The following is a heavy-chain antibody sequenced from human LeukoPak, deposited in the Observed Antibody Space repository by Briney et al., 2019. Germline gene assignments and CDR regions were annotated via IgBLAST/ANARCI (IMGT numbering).Heavy chain of an antibody. V-gene: IGHV1-18*01. D-gene: IGHD2-2*03. CDR2: ISAYNGNT. CDR3: ATHRGYCSSTSCQNELELDY. CDR1: GYTFTSYS. Sequence: ASVKVSCKASGYTFTSYSISWVRQAPGQGLEWMGWISAYNGNTNYPQKLQGRVTMTTDTSTSTAYMELRSLRSDDTAVYYCATHRGYCSSTSCQNELELDYWGQGTLVTVSS. J-gene: IGHJ4*02.